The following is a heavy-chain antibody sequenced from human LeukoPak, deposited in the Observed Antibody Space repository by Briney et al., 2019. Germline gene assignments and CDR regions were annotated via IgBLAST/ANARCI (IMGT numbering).Heavy chain of an antibody. CDR1: GFTFSSYS. D-gene: IGHD1-26*01. CDR3: AAEKIVGAVFDY. Sequence: GGSLRLSCAASGFTFSSYSMNWVRQAPGKGLEWVSSISSSSSYIYYADSVKGRFTISRDNAKNSLYLQMNSLGAEDTAVYYCAAEKIVGAVFDYWGQGTLVTVSS. CDR2: ISSSSSYI. J-gene: IGHJ4*02. V-gene: IGHV3-21*01.